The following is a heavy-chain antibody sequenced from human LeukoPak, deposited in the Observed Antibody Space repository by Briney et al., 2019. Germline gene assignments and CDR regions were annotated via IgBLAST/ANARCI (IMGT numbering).Heavy chain of an antibody. V-gene: IGHV4-34*01. D-gene: IGHD5-12*01. CDR1: GGSFSGYC. J-gene: IGHJ5*02. CDR2: INHSGST. Sequence: PSETLSLTCAVYGGSFSGYCWSWIRQPPGKGLEWIGEINHSGSTNYNPSLKSRVTISVDTSKNQFSLKLSSVTAADTAVYYCARWLQIKKIYWSGNFFWFDPLGQGTLVTASS. CDR3: ARWLQIKKIYWSGNFFWFDP.